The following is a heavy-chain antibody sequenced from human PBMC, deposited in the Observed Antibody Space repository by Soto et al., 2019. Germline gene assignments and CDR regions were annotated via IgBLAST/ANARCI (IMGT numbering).Heavy chain of an antibody. Sequence: EVQLVESGGGLVQPGGSLRLSCAASGFTFSSYWMSWVRQAPGKGLEWVANIKQDGSEKYYVESVKGRFTISRDNAKNSLYLQINSLRAEDTAVYYCARDVSQAYDYIWGSYRPYYFDYWGQVTLVTVSS. J-gene: IGHJ4*02. CDR3: ARDVSQAYDYIWGSYRPYYFDY. D-gene: IGHD3-16*02. V-gene: IGHV3-7*01. CDR2: IKQDGSEK. CDR1: GFTFSSYW.